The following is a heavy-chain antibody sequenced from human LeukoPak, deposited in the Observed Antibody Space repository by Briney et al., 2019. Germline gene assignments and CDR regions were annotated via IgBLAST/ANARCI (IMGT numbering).Heavy chain of an antibody. CDR2: IYHSGNT. CDR3: AKHTFARPFDY. D-gene: IGHD6-6*01. CDR1: GDSISSYY. J-gene: IGHJ4*02. Sequence: ASETLSLTCTVSGDSISSYYWSWIRQPPGKGLEWIGYIYHSGNTNSNPSLKSRVTISVDTPKNQFSLKLSSVTAADTAVYYCAKHTFARPFDYWGQGTLVTVSS. V-gene: IGHV4-59*08.